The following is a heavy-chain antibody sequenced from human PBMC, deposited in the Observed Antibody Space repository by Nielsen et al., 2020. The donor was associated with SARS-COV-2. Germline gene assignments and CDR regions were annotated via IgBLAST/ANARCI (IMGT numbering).Heavy chain of an antibody. Sequence: GESLKISCVVSGFTISTYAMSWVRQAPGKGLEWVSAISASTYYADSVKGRFTISRDNSKNTLYLQMNSLRAEDTAVYYYAKRSGYTSGWYGDYWGQGTLVTVSS. D-gene: IGHD6-19*01. CDR2: ISAST. CDR1: GFTISTYA. CDR3: AKRSGYTSGWYGDY. J-gene: IGHJ4*02. V-gene: IGHV3-23*01.